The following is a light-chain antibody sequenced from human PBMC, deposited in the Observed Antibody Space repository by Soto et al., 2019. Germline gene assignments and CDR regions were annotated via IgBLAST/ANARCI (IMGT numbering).Light chain of an antibody. J-gene: IGKJ1*01. Sequence: EIVLTQSPGTLSLSPGERATLSCRASQSLTSYLAWYQQKPDQAPRLLIYDASNRATGIPARFSGSGSGTDFALTISSLQPEGFATYYCQQTYNTPWTFGQGTKVDIK. CDR2: DAS. V-gene: IGKV3-11*01. CDR3: QQTYNTPWT. CDR1: QSLTSY.